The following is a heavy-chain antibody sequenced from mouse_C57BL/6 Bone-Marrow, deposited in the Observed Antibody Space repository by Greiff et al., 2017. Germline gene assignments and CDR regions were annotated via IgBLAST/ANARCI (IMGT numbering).Heavy chain of an antibody. CDR3: ARRTVVATRNYFDY. CDR1: GYTFTDYY. D-gene: IGHD1-1*01. CDR2: INPYNGGT. V-gene: IGHV1-19*01. Sequence: EVMLVESGPVLVKPGASVKMSCKASGYTFTDYYMNWVKQSHGKSLEWIGVINPYNGGTSYNQKFKGKATLTVDKSSSTAYMELNSLTSEDSAVYYGARRTVVATRNYFDYWGQGTTLTVSS. J-gene: IGHJ2*01.